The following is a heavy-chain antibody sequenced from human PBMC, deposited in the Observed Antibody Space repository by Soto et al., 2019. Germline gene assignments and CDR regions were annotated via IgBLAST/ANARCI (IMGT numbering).Heavy chain of an antibody. D-gene: IGHD2-2*01. CDR1: GFTFSSYS. Sequence: GGSLRLSCAASGFTFSSYSMNWVRQAPGKGLEWVSYISSSSSTIYYADSVKGRFTISRDNAKNSLYLQMNSLRAEDTAVYYCARVRGLCSSTSCHLGPMDVWGKGTTVTVSS. V-gene: IGHV3-48*01. CDR3: ARVRGLCSSTSCHLGPMDV. CDR2: ISSSSSTI. J-gene: IGHJ6*03.